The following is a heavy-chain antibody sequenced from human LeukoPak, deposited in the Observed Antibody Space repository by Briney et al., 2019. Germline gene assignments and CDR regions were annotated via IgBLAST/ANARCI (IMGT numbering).Heavy chain of an antibody. CDR1: GYSFTSYW. CDR3: ARLRQVTVTTYGGFDP. CDR2: IYPGDSDT. V-gene: IGHV5-51*01. D-gene: IGHD4-17*01. Sequence: GESLKISCKGSGYSFTSYWIGWVRQMPGKGLEWMGIIYPGDSDTRYSPPFQGQVTISADKSISTAYLQWSSLKASDTAMYYCARLRQVTVTTYGGFDPWGQGTLVTVSS. J-gene: IGHJ5*02.